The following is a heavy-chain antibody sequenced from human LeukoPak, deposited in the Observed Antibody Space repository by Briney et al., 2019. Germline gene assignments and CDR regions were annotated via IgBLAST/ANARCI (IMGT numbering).Heavy chain of an antibody. J-gene: IGHJ4*02. D-gene: IGHD6-19*01. CDR3: AKARAVAGIPPFDY. V-gene: IGHV3-23*01. CDR2: ISGSGGST. Sequence: PGGSLRLSCAASGFIFSSYAMSWVRQAPGKGLEWVSAISGSGGSTYYADSVKGRFTISRDNSKNTLYLQMNSLRAEDTAVYYCAKARAVAGIPPFDYWGQGTLVTVSS. CDR1: GFIFSSYA.